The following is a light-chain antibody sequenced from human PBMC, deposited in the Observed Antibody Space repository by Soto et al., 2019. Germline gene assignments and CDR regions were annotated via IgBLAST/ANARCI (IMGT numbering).Light chain of an antibody. CDR2: GAS. CDR1: QSINND. J-gene: IGKJ4*01. V-gene: IGKV3-15*01. CDR3: QQYNLWPPT. Sequence: EIVMTQSPATLSVSPGERATLSCRASQSINNDLAWYQQKPGQAPRLLICGASTRATAIPARFSGSGSGSEFTLTVSSLQSEDFAVYYCQQYNLWPPTLGGGTKVAIK.